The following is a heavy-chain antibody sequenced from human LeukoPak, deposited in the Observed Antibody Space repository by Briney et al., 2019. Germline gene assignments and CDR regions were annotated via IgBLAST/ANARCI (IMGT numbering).Heavy chain of an antibody. CDR2: IYSGGST. J-gene: IGHJ6*02. CDR1: GFTFSSYS. D-gene: IGHD2-2*01. CDR3: AREGVRDSSIYYYGMDV. Sequence: PGGSLRLSCAASGFTFSSYSMSWVRQAPGKGLEWVSVIYSGGSTYYADSVKGRFTISRDNSKNTLYLQMNSLRAEDTAVYYCAREGVRDSSIYYYGMDVWGQGTTVTVSS. V-gene: IGHV3-53*01.